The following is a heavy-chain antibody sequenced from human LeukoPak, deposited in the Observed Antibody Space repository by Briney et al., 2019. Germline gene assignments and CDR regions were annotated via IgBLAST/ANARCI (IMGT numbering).Heavy chain of an antibody. V-gene: IGHV3-23*01. CDR2: ISGSGGST. Sequence: GGSVRLSCAASGFTFSSYGMSWVRQAPGKGLEWGSAISGSGGSTYYADSVKGRFTISRDNSKNTLYLQMNSLRAEDTAVYYCAKLYDSSGYGDPNWFDPWGQGTLVTVSS. CDR1: GFTFSSYG. J-gene: IGHJ5*02. D-gene: IGHD3-22*01. CDR3: AKLYDSSGYGDPNWFDP.